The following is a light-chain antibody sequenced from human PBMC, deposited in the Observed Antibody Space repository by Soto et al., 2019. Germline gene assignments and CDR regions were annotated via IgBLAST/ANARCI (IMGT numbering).Light chain of an antibody. CDR3: QEYNSYSPYT. CDR2: QAS. V-gene: IGKV1-5*03. J-gene: IGKJ2*01. CDR1: QSISSW. Sequence: DIQMTQSPSTLSASVGDRVTITCRASQSISSWLAWYRQKPGKAPKLLIYQASSLESGVPPRFSGSGSGIEFTLTISSLQPEDFATYYCQEYNSYSPYTFGQGTKLEIK.